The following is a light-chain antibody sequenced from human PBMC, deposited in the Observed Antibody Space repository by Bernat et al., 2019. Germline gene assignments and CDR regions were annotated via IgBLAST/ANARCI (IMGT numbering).Light chain of an antibody. Sequence: QSVLTQPPSLSAAPGQRVTISCSGSSSNIGTNYVSWYQQLPGTASKLLIYDNNKRPSGIPDRFSGSKSGTSATLGITGLQTGDEADYYCGTWDSSLSAGVFGGGTKLTVL. V-gene: IGLV1-51*01. CDR1: SSNIGTNY. CDR3: GTWDSSLSAGV. CDR2: DNN. J-gene: IGLJ2*01.